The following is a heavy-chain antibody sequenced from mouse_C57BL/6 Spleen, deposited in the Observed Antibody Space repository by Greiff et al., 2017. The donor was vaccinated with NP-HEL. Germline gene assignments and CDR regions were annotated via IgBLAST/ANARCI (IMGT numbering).Heavy chain of an antibody. Sequence: VQLRQSGAELMKPGASVKLSCKATGYTFTGYWIEWVKQRPGHGLEWIGELLPGSGSTYYNEKFKGKATFTADTSSNTAFMQLSSQTTEDSAIYYCARANTGGYFDVWGTGTTVTVSS. V-gene: IGHV1-9*01. CDR2: LLPGSGST. CDR3: ARANTGGYFDV. J-gene: IGHJ1*03. D-gene: IGHD1-1*01. CDR1: GYTFTGYW.